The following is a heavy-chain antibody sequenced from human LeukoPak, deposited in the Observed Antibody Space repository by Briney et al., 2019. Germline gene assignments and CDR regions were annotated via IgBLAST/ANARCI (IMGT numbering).Heavy chain of an antibody. D-gene: IGHD2-2*01. CDR3: ARERGGYCSSSTCSKAFDI. J-gene: IGHJ3*02. CDR1: GFTFSSSG. CDR2: ISSNGSST. Sequence: GGSLRLSCTASGFTFSSSGMHWVRQAPGKGLEYVSGISSNGSSTYYANSVKDRFTVSRDNSKNTLYLQMGSLRAEDKAVYYCARERGGYCSSSTCSKAFDIWGQGTMVTVSS. V-gene: IGHV3-64*01.